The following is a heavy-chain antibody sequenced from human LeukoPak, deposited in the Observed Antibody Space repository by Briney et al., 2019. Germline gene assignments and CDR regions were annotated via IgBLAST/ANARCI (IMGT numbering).Heavy chain of an antibody. J-gene: IGHJ5*02. CDR2: INPSGGST. D-gene: IGHD3-10*01. CDR1: GYTFTSYC. Sequence: ASVKVSCKASGYTFTSYCMHWVRQAPGQGLEWMGIINPSGGSTSYAQKFQGRVTMTRDTSTSTVYMELSSLRSDDTAVYYCARDTAITMVRGVIPRGDWFDPWGQGTLVTVSS. V-gene: IGHV1-46*01. CDR3: ARDTAITMVRGVIPRGDWFDP.